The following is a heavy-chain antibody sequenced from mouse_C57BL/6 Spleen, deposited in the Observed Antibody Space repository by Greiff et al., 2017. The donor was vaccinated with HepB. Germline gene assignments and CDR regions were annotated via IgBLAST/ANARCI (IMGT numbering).Heavy chain of an antibody. CDR3: AREGLGRGAWFAY. V-gene: IGHV1-4*01. CDR1: GYTFTSYT. Sequence: QVQLKQSGAELARPGASVKMSCKASGYTFTSYTMHWVKQRPGQGLEWIGYINPSSGYTKYNQKFKDKATLTADKSSSTAYMQLSSLTSEDSAVYYCAREGLGRGAWFAYWGQGTLVTVSA. CDR2: INPSSGYT. J-gene: IGHJ3*01. D-gene: IGHD4-1*01.